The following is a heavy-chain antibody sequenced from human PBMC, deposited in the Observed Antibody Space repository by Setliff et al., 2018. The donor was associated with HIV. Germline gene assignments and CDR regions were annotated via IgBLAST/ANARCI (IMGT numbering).Heavy chain of an antibody. CDR1: GFISSSYA. Sequence: PGGSLRLSCAASGFISSSYAMHWVRQAPGKGLEWISYITSTGSTIFYADSVKGRFTISRDNSKNTLFLQMNSLRPEDTAVYYCARDCRVGWVFTYGMDVWGQGTTVTVSS. CDR2: ITSTGSTI. J-gene: IGHJ6*02. V-gene: IGHV3-48*01. D-gene: IGHD6-13*01. CDR3: ARDCRVGWVFTYGMDV.